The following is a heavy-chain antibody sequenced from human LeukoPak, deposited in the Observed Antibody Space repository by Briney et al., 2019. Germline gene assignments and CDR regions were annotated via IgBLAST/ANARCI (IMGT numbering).Heavy chain of an antibody. J-gene: IGHJ5*02. CDR2: ISVRSDTT. CDR3: ARDDGRRWFNP. CDR1: GLSFNTYS. Sequence: GGSLRLSCAGSGLSFNTYSLNWLRQAPGKGLEWISYISVRSDTTYYADSVEGRFTISRDTAKTSLYLLMNSLRVEDTAVYYCARDDGRRWFNPWGQGTRVTVSS. V-gene: IGHV3-48*01.